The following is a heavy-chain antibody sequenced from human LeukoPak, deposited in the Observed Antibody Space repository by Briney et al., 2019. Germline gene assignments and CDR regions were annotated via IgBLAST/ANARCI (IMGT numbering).Heavy chain of an antibody. D-gene: IGHD3-10*01. CDR1: GYTFTNYF. Sequence: ASVKVSCKASGYTFTNYFIHWVRQAPGQGLEWMGWITAYNDNTNYAQKLQGRVTMTTDTSTSTAYMELRSLRSDDTAVYYCARALLWFGEPSHIDYWGQGTLVTASS. J-gene: IGHJ4*02. CDR2: ITAYNDNT. V-gene: IGHV1-18*04. CDR3: ARALLWFGEPSHIDY.